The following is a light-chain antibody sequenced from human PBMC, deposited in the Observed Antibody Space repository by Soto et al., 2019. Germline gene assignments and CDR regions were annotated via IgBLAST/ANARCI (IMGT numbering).Light chain of an antibody. V-gene: IGKV3-15*01. J-gene: IGKJ4*01. Sequence: EIVMTQSPATLSVSPGERATLSCRASQILYNNLAWYQQKLGQAPRLLIYGASARATDIPARFSGSGSGTEFTLTISGLQSEDFAIYYCQQYSDWPLTFGGGTKVEIK. CDR2: GAS. CDR1: QILYNN. CDR3: QQYSDWPLT.